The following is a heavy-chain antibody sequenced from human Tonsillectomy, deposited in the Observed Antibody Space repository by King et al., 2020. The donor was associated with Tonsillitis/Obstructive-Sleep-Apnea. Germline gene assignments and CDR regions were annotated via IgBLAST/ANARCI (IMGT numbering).Heavy chain of an antibody. CDR3: ARVGRKEVWSLDH. Sequence: QLVQSGGGLVQPGGFLRLSCAASGFTLSTYWMSWVRQAPGKGLEWVANIKQGGNEKYYVDSVKGRFTISRDNTKNSLYLQMNSLRAEDAAVYYCARVGRKEVWSLDHWGQGTLVTVSS. CDR1: GFTLSTYW. CDR2: IKQGGNEK. V-gene: IGHV3-7*03. J-gene: IGHJ4*02. D-gene: IGHD3-10*01.